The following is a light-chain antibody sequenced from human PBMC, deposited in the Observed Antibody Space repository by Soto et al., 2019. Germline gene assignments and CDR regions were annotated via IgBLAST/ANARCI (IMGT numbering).Light chain of an antibody. Sequence: QSVLTQPPSVSGAPGQRVTISCTGSSSNIGAGYDVHWYQQLPGTVPKLLIHGNSNRPSGVPDRFSGSKSGTSASLAITGLQAEDEADYYCQSYDSSLSGSVFGGGTKVTVL. V-gene: IGLV1-40*01. CDR2: GNS. CDR1: SSNIGAGYD. CDR3: QSYDSSLSGSV. J-gene: IGLJ2*01.